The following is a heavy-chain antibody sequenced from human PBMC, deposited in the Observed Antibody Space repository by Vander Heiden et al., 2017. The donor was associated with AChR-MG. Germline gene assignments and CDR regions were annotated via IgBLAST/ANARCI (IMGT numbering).Heavy chain of an antibody. D-gene: IGHD3-10*01. CDR3: ARDSGQAGDY. V-gene: IGHV3-30-3*01. CDR1: GFTFSSYA. Sequence: QVQLVESGGGVVQPGRSLRLSCAASGFTFSSYARHWVRQAPGKGLEWVAVISYDGSNKYYADSVKGRFTISRDNSKNTLYLQMNSLRAEDTAVYYCARDSGQAGDYWGQGTLVTVSS. CDR2: ISYDGSNK. J-gene: IGHJ4*02.